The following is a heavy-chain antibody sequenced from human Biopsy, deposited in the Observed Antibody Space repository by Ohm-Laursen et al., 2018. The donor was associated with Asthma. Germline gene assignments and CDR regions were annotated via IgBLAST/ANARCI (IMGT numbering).Heavy chain of an antibody. CDR2: INPNSGAT. J-gene: IGHJ5*02. CDR3: ARGQRSAGDRWFDP. CDR1: GYPFIGYH. Sequence: ASVKVSCKASGYPFIGYHIHWLRQAPGQGLEWMGRINPNSGATNYAQKFQGRVTMTRDTSISTAYMEVSRLRSDDTAVYYCARGQRSAGDRWFDPWGQGTLVTVSS. V-gene: IGHV1-2*06. D-gene: IGHD6-13*01.